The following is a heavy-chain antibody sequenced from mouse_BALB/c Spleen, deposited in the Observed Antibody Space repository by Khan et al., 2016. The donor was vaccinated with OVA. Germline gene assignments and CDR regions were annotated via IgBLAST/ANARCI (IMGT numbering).Heavy chain of an antibody. CDR2: INSNGGST. V-gene: IGHV5-6-3*01. CDR3: ARMARTIN. J-gene: IGHJ2*01. CDR1: GFTFSSYG. Sequence: EVKLVESGGGLVQPGGSLKLSCAASGFTFSSYGMSWVRQTPDKRLELVTTINSNGGSTYYPDSVKGRFTSSRDNAKNTLYLQMSSLKSEDTAMYYCARMARTINWGQGTTLTVSS.